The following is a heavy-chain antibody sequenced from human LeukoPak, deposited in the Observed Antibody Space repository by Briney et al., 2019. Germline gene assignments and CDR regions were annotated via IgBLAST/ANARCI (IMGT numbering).Heavy chain of an antibody. V-gene: IGHV4-59*08. CDR2: IYYSGST. Sequence: SETLSLTCTVSGGSISSYYWSWIRQPPGKGLEWIGYIYYSGSTNYNPSLKSRVTISVDTSKNQFSLKLSSVTAADTAVYYCARGLWFGDENPPYFDYWGQGTLVTVSS. CDR1: GGSISSYY. D-gene: IGHD3-10*01. J-gene: IGHJ4*02. CDR3: ARGLWFGDENPPYFDY.